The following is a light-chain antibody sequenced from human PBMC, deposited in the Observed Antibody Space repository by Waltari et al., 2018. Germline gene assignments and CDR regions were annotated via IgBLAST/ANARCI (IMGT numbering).Light chain of an antibody. Sequence: QLVLTQSPSASASLGASIKLTCTLSSGHSNNIIAWLQQQQPAKGPRYLMKVNSDGSHSRGDGIPDRFSGSSSGAERYLTISSLQSEDEADYYCQTGGHGTWVFGGGTKLTVL. CDR3: QTGGHGTWV. V-gene: IGLV4-69*01. CDR2: VNSDGSH. CDR1: SGHSNNI. J-gene: IGLJ3*02.